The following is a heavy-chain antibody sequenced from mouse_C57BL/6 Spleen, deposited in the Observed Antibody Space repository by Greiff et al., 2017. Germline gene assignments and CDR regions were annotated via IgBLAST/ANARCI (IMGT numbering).Heavy chain of an antibody. V-gene: IGHV1-50*01. CDR1: GYTFTSYW. CDR2: IDPSDSYT. D-gene: IGHD1-1*01. CDR3: ARPIITTGSGYFDV. Sequence: VQLQQPGAELVKPGASVKLSCKASGYTFTSYWMQWVKQRPGQGLEWIGEIDPSDSYTNYNQKFKGKATLTVDTSSSTAYMQLSSLTSEDSAVYYCARPIITTGSGYFDVWGTGTTVTVSS. J-gene: IGHJ1*03.